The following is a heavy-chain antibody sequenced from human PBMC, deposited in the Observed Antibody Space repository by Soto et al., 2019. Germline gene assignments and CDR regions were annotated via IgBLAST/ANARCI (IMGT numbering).Heavy chain of an antibody. J-gene: IGHJ6*03. V-gene: IGHV1-8*01. CDR2: MNPNSGNT. Sequence: ASVKVSCKASGYTFTSYDINWVRQSNGQGLEVMGWMNPNSGNTGYAQKFQGRVTMTRNTSISTAYMELSSLRTEDTAVYYCASSVDFWSGDKLNHIAYLAVWGKGTTVTVSS. D-gene: IGHD3-3*01. CDR1: GYTFTSYD. CDR3: ASSVDFWSGDKLNHIAYLAV.